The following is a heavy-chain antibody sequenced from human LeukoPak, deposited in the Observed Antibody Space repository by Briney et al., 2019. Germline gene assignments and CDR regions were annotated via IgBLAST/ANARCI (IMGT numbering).Heavy chain of an antibody. Sequence: GASVKVSCKASGYTFTSYYMHWVRQAPGQGLEWMGGIIPIFGTANYAQKFQGRVTITADESTSTAYMELSSLRSEDTAVYYCAVGLQNWGQGTLVTVSS. CDR3: AVGLQN. V-gene: IGHV1-69*13. D-gene: IGHD4-11*01. J-gene: IGHJ4*02. CDR1: GYTFTSYY. CDR2: IIPIFGTA.